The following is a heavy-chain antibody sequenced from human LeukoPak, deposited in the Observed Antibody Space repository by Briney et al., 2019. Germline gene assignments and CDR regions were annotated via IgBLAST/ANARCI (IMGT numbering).Heavy chain of an antibody. D-gene: IGHD6-13*01. V-gene: IGHV3-74*01. CDR3: ARASIKRLQQLAKGINFDY. CDR1: GFTFSSYW. J-gene: IGHJ4*02. Sequence: GGSLRLSCAASGFTFSSYWMHWVRHAPGKGLVWVSRINSDGSSTSYADSVKGRFTISRDNAKNTLYLQMNSLRAEDTAVYYCARASIKRLQQLAKGINFDYWGQGTLVTVSS. CDR2: INSDGSST.